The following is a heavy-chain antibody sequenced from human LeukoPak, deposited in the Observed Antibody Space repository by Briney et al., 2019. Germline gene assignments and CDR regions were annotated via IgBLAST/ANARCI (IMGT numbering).Heavy chain of an antibody. CDR1: GYTFSGYF. D-gene: IGHD7-27*01. V-gene: IGHV1-2*06. J-gene: IGHJ4*02. Sequence: ASVKVSCKASGYTFSGYFIHRVRQAAGQGLEWMGRINSNSGVTEYAQKFQGRVAMSRDTSINTASMELSWLTPDDTAVYYCARDLSSTPNWEFDYWGQGTLVTVSS. CDR3: ARDLSSTPNWEFDY. CDR2: INSNSGVT.